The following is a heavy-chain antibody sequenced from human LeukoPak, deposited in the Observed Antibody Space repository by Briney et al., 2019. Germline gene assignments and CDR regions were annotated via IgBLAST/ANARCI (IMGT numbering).Heavy chain of an antibody. D-gene: IGHD3-3*01. CDR1: GGSISSYY. V-gene: IGHV4-59*01. CDR2: IYYSGST. J-gene: IGHJ4*02. Sequence: SETLSLTCTVSGGSISSYYWSWIRQPPGKGLEWIGYIYYSGSTNYNPSLKSRVTISVDTSKNQFSLKLSSVTAADTAVYYCARWGSGYYDFDYWGQGTLVTVSS. CDR3: ARWGSGYYDFDY.